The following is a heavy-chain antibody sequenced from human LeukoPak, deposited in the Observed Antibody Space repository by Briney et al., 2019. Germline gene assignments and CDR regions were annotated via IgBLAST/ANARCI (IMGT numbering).Heavy chain of an antibody. V-gene: IGHV5-51*01. Sequence: GESLKISCKGSGYSFNNYWVGWVRQMPGKGLEWMGIIYPGDSDTIYSPSFQGQVTISADKSISTAYLQWSGLKASDNAMYYCARQGAGYSSSFIDYWGQGTLVTVSS. CDR1: GYSFNNYW. CDR2: IYPGDSDT. D-gene: IGHD6-13*01. CDR3: ARQGAGYSSSFIDY. J-gene: IGHJ4*02.